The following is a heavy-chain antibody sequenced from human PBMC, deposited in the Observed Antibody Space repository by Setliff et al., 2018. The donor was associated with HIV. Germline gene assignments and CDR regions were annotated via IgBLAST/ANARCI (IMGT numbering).Heavy chain of an antibody. CDR3: ARDPRPLTIFAVVATNSYYYMDV. CDR1: GYTFGDYA. V-gene: IGHV7-4-1*02. CDR2: INTNTGNP. J-gene: IGHJ6*03. Sequence: VSCKTSGYTFGDYAMNWVRQAPGQGLEWMGWINTNTGNPTYAQDFTGRFVFSMDTSVSTAYLQISSLGAEDTAVYYCARDPRPLTIFAVVATNSYYYMDVWGTGTTVTVSS. D-gene: IGHD3-3*01.